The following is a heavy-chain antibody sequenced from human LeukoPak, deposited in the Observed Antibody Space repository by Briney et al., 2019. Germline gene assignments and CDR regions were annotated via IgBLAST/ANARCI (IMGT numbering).Heavy chain of an antibody. Sequence: PGGSLRLSCAASGFTFSDSYMTWIRQAPGKGLEWVSYISNSGSSIYYADSVKGRFTISRDNSKNTLYLQMNSLRAEDTAVYYCAKDRYGDLGGGFDPWGQGTLVTVSS. V-gene: IGHV3-11*04. J-gene: IGHJ5*02. CDR1: GFTFSDSY. CDR3: AKDRYGDLGGGFDP. CDR2: ISNSGSSI. D-gene: IGHD4-17*01.